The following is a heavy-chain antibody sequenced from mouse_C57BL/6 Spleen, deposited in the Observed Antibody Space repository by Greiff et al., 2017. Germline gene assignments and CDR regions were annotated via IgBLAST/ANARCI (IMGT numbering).Heavy chain of an antibody. V-gene: IGHV1-52*01. D-gene: IGHD1-1*01. Sequence: VQLQQPGAGLVRPGSSVKLSCKASGYTFTSYWMHWVKQRPIQGLEWIGNIDPSDSETHYNQKFKDKATLTVDKSSSTAYMQLSSLTSEDSAVYYCARSRYGSSYAMDYWGQGTSVTVSS. CDR1: GYTFTSYW. CDR2: IDPSDSET. CDR3: ARSRYGSSYAMDY. J-gene: IGHJ4*01.